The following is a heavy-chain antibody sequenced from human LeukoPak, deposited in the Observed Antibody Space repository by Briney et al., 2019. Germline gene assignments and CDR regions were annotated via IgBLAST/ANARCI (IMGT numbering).Heavy chain of an antibody. CDR2: IHYTGTT. CDR1: GGSINSHY. CDR3: ARHKSRDYGGRTTAFDI. Sequence: PSETLSLTCIVSGGSINSHYWSWIRQPPGKGLEWIGDIHYTGTTKYNPSVKSRVTISIDTSKNQFSLKLSSVTAADTAVYYCARHKSRDYGGRTTAFDIWGQGTMVTVSS. J-gene: IGHJ3*02. D-gene: IGHD4-23*01. V-gene: IGHV4-59*08.